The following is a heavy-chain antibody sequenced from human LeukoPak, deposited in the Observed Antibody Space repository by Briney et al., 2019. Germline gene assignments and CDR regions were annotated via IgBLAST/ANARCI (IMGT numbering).Heavy chain of an antibody. CDR1: GGTFRGYY. Sequence: PSETLSLTCGDYGGTFRGYYWSWIRQPPGKGLEWIGEVNHTGGTNDSPSLKSRVTISIDTSKKQFSLRLNAVTAADTAVFYCASLRVPGYFDYWGQGTLVTVSS. V-gene: IGHV4-34*01. D-gene: IGHD3-16*01. J-gene: IGHJ4*03. CDR3: ASLRVPGYFDY. CDR2: VNHTGGT.